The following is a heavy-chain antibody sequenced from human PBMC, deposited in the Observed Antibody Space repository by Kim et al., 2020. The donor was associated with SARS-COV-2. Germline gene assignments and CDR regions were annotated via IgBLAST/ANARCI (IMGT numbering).Heavy chain of an antibody. D-gene: IGHD3-10*01. CDR2: INHSGST. CDR3: ARAETQAGGPMVRGLIPDY. Sequence: SETLSLTCAVYGGSFSGYYWSWIRQPPGKGLEWIGEINHSGSTNYNPSLKSRVTISVDTSKNQFSLKLSSVTAADTAVYYCARAETQAGGPMVRGLIPDYRGQGTLVTVS. J-gene: IGHJ4*02. CDR1: GGSFSGYY. V-gene: IGHV4-34*01.